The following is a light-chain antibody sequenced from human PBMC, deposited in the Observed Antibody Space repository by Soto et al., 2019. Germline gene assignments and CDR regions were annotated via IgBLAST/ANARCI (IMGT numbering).Light chain of an antibody. CDR2: GAS. CDR1: QNIDMY. CDR3: QQYNSYSRT. Sequence: DIHMTQSPSSLSASVVDTVTITRRASQNIDMYLNWYQQQTGKAPRVLISGASNLKSGVPSRFSGRGSGKEFTLTITSVQPDDFATYYCQQYNSYSRTFGQGTKVE. J-gene: IGKJ1*01. V-gene: IGKV1-5*01.